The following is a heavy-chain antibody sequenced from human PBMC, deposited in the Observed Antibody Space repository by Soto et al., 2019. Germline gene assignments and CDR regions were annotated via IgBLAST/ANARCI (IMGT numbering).Heavy chain of an antibody. CDR1: GGSISSGGYY. CDR3: ARERRVVAATVFDI. Sequence: QVQLQESGPGLVKPSQTLSLTCTVSGGSISSGGYYWSWIRQHPGKGLEWIGYIYYSGSTYYNPSLKSRVTISVDTSKNQFSLKLSSVTAADTAVYYCARERRVVAATVFDIWGQGTMVTVSS. D-gene: IGHD2-15*01. J-gene: IGHJ3*02. CDR2: IYYSGST. V-gene: IGHV4-31*03.